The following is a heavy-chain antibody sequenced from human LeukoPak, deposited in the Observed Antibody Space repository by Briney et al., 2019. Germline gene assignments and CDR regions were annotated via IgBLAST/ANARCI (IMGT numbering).Heavy chain of an antibody. D-gene: IGHD2-15*01. CDR2: ISSGGSTI. V-gene: IGHV3-48*04. CDR3: ARDDLYCRGGSCYFGYYYYYMDV. J-gene: IGHJ6*03. CDR1: LFTFSSYV. Sequence: PRGGLRLSCSSSLFTFSSYVMNWVRQAPGKGLEGVSYISSGGSTIYGADSVKCRFTISSDTTKKSTYLQINSLRAEDTAVSYCARDDLYCRGGSCYFGYYYYYMDVWGKGTPVTVSS.